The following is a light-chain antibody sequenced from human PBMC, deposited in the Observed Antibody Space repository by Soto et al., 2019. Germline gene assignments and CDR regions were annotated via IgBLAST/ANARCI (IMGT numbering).Light chain of an antibody. CDR3: QQYDSSPPFALT. CDR2: VAS. J-gene: IGKJ4*01. V-gene: IGKV3-20*01. CDR1: QSVSISY. Sequence: EIVLTQSPGTLSLSPGERATLSCRASQSVSISYLAWYQQRPGQAPRLLIYVASSRATGIPDRFSGSGSGTDFTLTINRLEPEDFAAYYCQQYDSSPPFALTFGGGTKVDIK.